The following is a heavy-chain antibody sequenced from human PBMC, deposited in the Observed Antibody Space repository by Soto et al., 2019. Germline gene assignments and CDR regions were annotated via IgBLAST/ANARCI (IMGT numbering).Heavy chain of an antibody. Sequence: GGSLRLSCAASGFTFSSYGMHWVRQAPGKGLEWVAVIWYDGSNKYYADSVKGRFTISRDNSKNTLYLQMNSLRAEDTAVYYCAREVTSGGNSYSYYYGMDVWGQGTTVTVSS. J-gene: IGHJ6*02. CDR1: GFTFSSYG. D-gene: IGHD2-21*02. CDR2: IWYDGSNK. V-gene: IGHV3-33*01. CDR3: AREVTSGGNSYSYYYGMDV.